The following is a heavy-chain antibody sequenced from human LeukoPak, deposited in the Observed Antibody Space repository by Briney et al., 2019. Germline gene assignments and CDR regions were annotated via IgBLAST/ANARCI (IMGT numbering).Heavy chain of an antibody. D-gene: IGHD3-10*01. CDR3: ASSFITMVRGVIIFNWFDP. CDR2: TYYRSKWYN. Sequence: SQTLSLTCAISGDSVSSNSAAWNWIRQSPSRGLEWLGRTYYRSKWYNDYAVSVKSRITINPDTSKNQLSLPLNSVTPEDTAVYYCASSFITMVRGVIIFNWFDPWGQGTLVTVSS. J-gene: IGHJ5*02. V-gene: IGHV6-1*01. CDR1: GDSVSSNSAA.